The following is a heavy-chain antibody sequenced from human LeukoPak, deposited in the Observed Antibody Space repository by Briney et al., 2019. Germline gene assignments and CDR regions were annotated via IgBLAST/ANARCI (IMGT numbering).Heavy chain of an antibody. CDR3: ARGSFPYYYGSGYYYGMDV. CDR2: IYYSGST. Sequence: SETPSLTCTVSGGSISSGDYYWSWIRQPPGKGLEWIGYIYYSGSTYYNPSLKSRVTISVDTSKNQFSLKLSSVTAADTAVYYCARGSFPYYYGSGYYYGMDVWGQGTTVTVSS. J-gene: IGHJ6*02. V-gene: IGHV4-30-4*01. CDR1: GGSISSGDYY. D-gene: IGHD3-10*01.